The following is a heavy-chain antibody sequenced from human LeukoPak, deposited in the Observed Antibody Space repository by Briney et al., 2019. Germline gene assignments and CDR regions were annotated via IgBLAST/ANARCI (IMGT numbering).Heavy chain of an antibody. V-gene: IGHV4-59*01. CDR2: IYYSGST. Sequence: SETLSLTCAVYGGSFSGYYWSWIRQPPGKGLEWIGYIYYSGSTNYNPSLKSRVTISVDTSKTQFSLRLSSVTAADTAVYYCARDRSGDDYYYYMDVWGKGTTVTVSS. J-gene: IGHJ6*03. CDR3: ARDRSGDDYYYYMDV. CDR1: GGSFSGYY.